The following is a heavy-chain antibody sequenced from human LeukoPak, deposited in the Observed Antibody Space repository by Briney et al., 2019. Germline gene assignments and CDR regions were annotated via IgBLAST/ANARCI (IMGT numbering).Heavy chain of an antibody. D-gene: IGHD3-10*01. CDR3: AKQSTMVRGVIDY. CDR2: TSSEGSNK. Sequence: GRSLRLSCAASGFTFSRYAMHWVRQAPGRGLEWVAVTSSEGSNKYYADSVKGRFTISRDNSKNTLYLQMNSLRAEDTAVYYCAKQSTMVRGVIDYWGQGTLVTVSS. CDR1: GFTFSRYA. J-gene: IGHJ4*02. V-gene: IGHV3-30-3*02.